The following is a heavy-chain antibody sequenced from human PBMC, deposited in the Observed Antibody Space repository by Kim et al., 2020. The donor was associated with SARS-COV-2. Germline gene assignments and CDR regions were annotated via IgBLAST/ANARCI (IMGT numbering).Heavy chain of an antibody. J-gene: IGHJ4*02. V-gene: IGHV5-51*01. D-gene: IGHD3-9*01. CDR1: GYTFTTYW. CDR3: VVGLIGQLRMLDWFAEY. CDR2: IYPDDSET. Sequence: GESLKISCKGSGYTFTTYWIGWVRQMPGKGLEWMGIIYPDDSETRYSPSFRGQVTISADKSISTAYLHWSSLKAADTGMVYCVVGLIGQLRMLDWFAEYWGQGTLVTVSS.